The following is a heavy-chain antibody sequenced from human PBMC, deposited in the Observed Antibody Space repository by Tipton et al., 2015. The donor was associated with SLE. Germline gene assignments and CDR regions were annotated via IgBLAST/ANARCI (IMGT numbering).Heavy chain of an antibody. J-gene: IGHJ6*02. V-gene: IGHV3-11*01. D-gene: IGHD2-21*01. CDR1: GFTLTDSY. Sequence: SLRLSCAASGFTLTDSYMTWIRQAPGKGLEWVSYINTISTSKYYADSVKGRFTISRDNAKNSLYLQMNSLRAEDTAVYYCARDDSFRHYYHGMDVWGQGTTVTVSS. CDR3: ARDDSFRHYYHGMDV. CDR2: INTISTSK.